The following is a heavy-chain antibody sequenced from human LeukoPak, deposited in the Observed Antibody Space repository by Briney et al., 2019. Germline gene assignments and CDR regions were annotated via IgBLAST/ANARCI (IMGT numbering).Heavy chain of an antibody. J-gene: IGHJ4*02. D-gene: IGHD3-22*01. CDR3: GRALTMNRGILSGYFDY. CDR2: IYHSVRT. CDR1: TVAFCGVN. Sequence: TSETLSLTAAVYTVAFCGVNWGGIRQRPGGGREWGVGIYHSVRTNSNTCHKSRVTMLVNTSKNQFSLKLSSVTAADTAVYYCGRALTMNRGILSGYFDYWGQGTLVTVSS. V-gene: IGHV4-34*01.